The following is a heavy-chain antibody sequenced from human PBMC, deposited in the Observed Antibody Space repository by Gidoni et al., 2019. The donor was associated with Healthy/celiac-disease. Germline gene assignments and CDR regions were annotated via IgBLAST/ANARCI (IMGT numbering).Heavy chain of an antibody. CDR1: GGSISSYY. CDR3: ARDFSYYDSSGYYGNWFDP. CDR2: IYYSGST. V-gene: IGHV4-59*01. J-gene: IGHJ5*02. Sequence: QVQLQESGPGLVKPSETLSLTCTVSGGSISSYYWSWIRQPPGKGLEWIGYIYYSGSTNYNPSLKSRVTISVDTSKNQFSLKLSSVTAADTAVYYCARDFSYYDSSGYYGNWFDPWGQGTLVTVSS. D-gene: IGHD3-22*01.